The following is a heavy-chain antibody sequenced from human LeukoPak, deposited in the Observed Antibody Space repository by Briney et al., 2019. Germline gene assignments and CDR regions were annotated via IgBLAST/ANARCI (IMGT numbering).Heavy chain of an antibody. CDR2: IGSGGSVI. V-gene: IGHV3-11*01. Sequence: GGSLRLSCAASGFTFSDFYMSWIRQAPGKGLEWVSYIGSGGSVIYYADSVKGRFTISRDNAKNSLYLQMNSLRAEDTAVYYCARANRGGSIYYFDYWGQGTPVTVSS. D-gene: IGHD3-9*01. CDR3: ARANRGGSIYYFDY. J-gene: IGHJ4*02. CDR1: GFTFSDFY.